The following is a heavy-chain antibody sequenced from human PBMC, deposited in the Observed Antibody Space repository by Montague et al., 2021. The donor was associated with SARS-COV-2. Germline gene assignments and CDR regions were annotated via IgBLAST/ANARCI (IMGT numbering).Heavy chain of an antibody. CDR3: ARGKLSSGWYDF. J-gene: IGHJ5*01. CDR2: ISSTSTYI. Sequence: SLRLSCAASAFNFSTYSMTWVRQAPGKGLEWVSSISSTSTYIYYGDSVRGRFTISRDNAKNSLYLQMNSLRAEDTAVYYCARGKLSSGWYDFWGQGTLVTVSS. V-gene: IGHV3-21*06. D-gene: IGHD6-25*01. CDR1: AFNFSTYS.